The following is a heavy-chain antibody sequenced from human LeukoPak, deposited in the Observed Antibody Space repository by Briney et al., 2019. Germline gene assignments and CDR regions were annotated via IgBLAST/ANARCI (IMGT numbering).Heavy chain of an antibody. V-gene: IGHV4-30-4*08. CDR2: IYYSGST. D-gene: IGHD2-2*01. CDR3: ARVASYCSSTSCYGPDAFDI. CDR1: GYSISSGYY. J-gene: IGHJ3*02. Sequence: SETLSLTCTVSGYSISSGYYWGWIRQPPGKGLEWIGYIYYSGSTYYNPSLKSRVTISVDTSKNQFSLKLSSVTAADTAVYYCARVASYCSSTSCYGPDAFDIWGQGTMVTVSS.